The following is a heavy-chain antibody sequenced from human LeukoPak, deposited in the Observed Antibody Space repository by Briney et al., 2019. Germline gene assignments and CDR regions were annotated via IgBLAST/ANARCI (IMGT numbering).Heavy chain of an antibody. CDR3: ATELRIATAGFDYFEH. J-gene: IGHJ4*02. D-gene: IGHD6-13*01. CDR2: ISYDESNK. Sequence: GGSLRLSCAASGFTFSSYAMNWVRQAPGKELEWVAVISYDESNKYYADSVKGRFTISRDNSKNTLFVQMNGLRAEDTAMYYCATELRIATAGFDYFEHWGQGTLVTVSS. CDR1: GFTFSSYA. V-gene: IGHV3-30-3*01.